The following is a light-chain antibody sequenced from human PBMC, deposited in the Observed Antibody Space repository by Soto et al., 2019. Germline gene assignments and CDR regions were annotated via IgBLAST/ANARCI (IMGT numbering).Light chain of an antibody. CDR1: SDDIGRYNH. J-gene: IGLJ1*01. CDR3: ASYRTINTYV. CDR2: EVT. V-gene: IGLV2-14*01. Sequence: QSALTQPASVSGSPGQSITVSCTGTSDDIGRYNHVSWYQQHPGKAPKLMISEVTNRPSGVSNRFSGSKSGNTASLTISRLQAEDEADYYCASYRTINTYVSGTGTKVTVL.